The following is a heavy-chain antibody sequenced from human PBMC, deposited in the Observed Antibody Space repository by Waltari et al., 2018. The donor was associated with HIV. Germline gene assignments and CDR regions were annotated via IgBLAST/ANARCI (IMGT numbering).Heavy chain of an antibody. CDR1: GSTPPPLS. Sequence: QVQPIQSGAEVKKPGASVKVCCKGFGSTPPPLSIPLVRQAPGKGLEWMGGFDPEDDETIYAQKFQGRVTMTEDTFTDSAYMELSSLTSEDTAVYYCATGGGTTSIQLYDLDVWGQGTTVTVSS. V-gene: IGHV1-24*01. CDR2: FDPEDDET. CDR3: ATGGGTTSIQLYDLDV. J-gene: IGHJ6*02. D-gene: IGHD1-26*01.